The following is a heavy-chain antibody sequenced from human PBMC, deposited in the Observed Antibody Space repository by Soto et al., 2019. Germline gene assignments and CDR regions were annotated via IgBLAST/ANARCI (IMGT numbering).Heavy chain of an antibody. CDR2: ISSSGNTI. J-gene: IGHJ4*02. Sequence: QEQLVESGGGLVKPGGSLRLSCAASGFTFSDYYMSWIRQAPGKGLEWVSYISSSGNTIYYADSVKGRFTISRDNAKNSLYLQMNSLRAEDTAVYYCARVRNYYDFWSGYFDYWGQGTLVTVSS. CDR1: GFTFSDYY. V-gene: IGHV3-11*01. CDR3: ARVRNYYDFWSGYFDY. D-gene: IGHD3-3*01.